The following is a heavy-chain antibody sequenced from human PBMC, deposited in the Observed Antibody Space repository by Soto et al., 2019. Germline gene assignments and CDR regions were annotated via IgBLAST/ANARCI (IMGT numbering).Heavy chain of an antibody. CDR2: RWYDGSNK. J-gene: IGHJ3*02. CDR3: ARDLLLPGAYCGGDCSKGFDI. V-gene: IGHV3-33*01. CDR1: GFTFRSSG. D-gene: IGHD2-21*01. Sequence: SLGIGCAASGFTFRSSGVDWVCQDPGQGLDWVAVRWYDGSNKNNADSVKGRFTISRDNSNNTLYLQMNSLRAEDTAVFSCARDLLLPGAYCGGDCSKGFDIWGQGTMVTVSS.